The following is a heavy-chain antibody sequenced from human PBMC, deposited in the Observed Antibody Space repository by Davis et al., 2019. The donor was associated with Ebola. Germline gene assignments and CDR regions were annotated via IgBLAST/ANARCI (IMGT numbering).Heavy chain of an antibody. J-gene: IGHJ4*02. CDR1: AYSFTTYW. D-gene: IGHD3-22*01. Sequence: QVSCKGSAYSFTTYWIGCVRQMPGKGLEWMGIIYPGDSDTRYNPSFQGQVTISADKSISTAYLQWSTLKASDSAIYYCARRDASGYFYSDYWGQGTLVTVSS. CDR3: ARRDASGYFYSDY. V-gene: IGHV5-51*01. CDR2: IYPGDSDT.